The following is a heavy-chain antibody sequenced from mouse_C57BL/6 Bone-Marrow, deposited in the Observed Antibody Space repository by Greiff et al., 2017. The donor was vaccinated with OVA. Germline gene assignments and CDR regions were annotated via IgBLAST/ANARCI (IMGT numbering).Heavy chain of an antibody. Sequence: EVQLQQSGPELVKPGASVKMSCKASGYTFTDYNMHWVKQSHGKSLEWIGYINPNNGGTSYNQKFKGNATLTVNKSSSTAYMELRSLTSEDSAVYYCARSDYYGSSYEDYWGQGTTLTVSS. CDR3: ARSDYYGSSYEDY. CDR2: INPNNGGT. V-gene: IGHV1-22*01. J-gene: IGHJ2*01. CDR1: GYTFTDYN. D-gene: IGHD1-1*01.